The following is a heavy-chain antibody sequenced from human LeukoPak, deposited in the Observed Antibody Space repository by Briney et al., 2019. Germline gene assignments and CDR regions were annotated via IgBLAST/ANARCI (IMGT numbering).Heavy chain of an antibody. CDR3: AKDGCTNGVCYYFDY. D-gene: IGHD2-8*01. Sequence: GRSLRLSCAASGCTFSSYGMHWVRQAPGKGLEWVAVISYDGSNKYYADSVKGRFTISRDNSKNTLYLQMNSLRAEDTAVYYCAKDGCTNGVCYYFDYWGQGTLVTVSS. CDR1: GCTFSSYG. J-gene: IGHJ4*02. CDR2: ISYDGSNK. V-gene: IGHV3-30*18.